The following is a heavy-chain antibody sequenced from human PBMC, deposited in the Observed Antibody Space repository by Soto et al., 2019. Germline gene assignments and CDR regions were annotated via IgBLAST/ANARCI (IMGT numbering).Heavy chain of an antibody. D-gene: IGHD2-2*01. CDR1: GGTFSSYA. J-gene: IGHJ6*02. CDR3: ARDRDIVVVPAAIDYDYGMDV. V-gene: IGHV1-69*01. CDR2: IIPIFGTA. Sequence: QVQLVQSGAEVKKPGSSVKVSCKASGGTFSSYAISWVRQAPGQGLEWMGGIIPIFGTANYAQKFQGRVTITAVESTSTAYMALSSLRSEDTAVYYCARDRDIVVVPAAIDYDYGMDVWGQGTTVTVSS.